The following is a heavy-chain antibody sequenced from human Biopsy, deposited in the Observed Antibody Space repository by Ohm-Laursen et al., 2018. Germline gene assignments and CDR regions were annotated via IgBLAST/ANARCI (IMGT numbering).Heavy chain of an antibody. CDR1: YGSISGHF. V-gene: IGHV4-4*07. J-gene: IGHJ2*01. D-gene: IGHD6-19*01. CDR2: IYSSGGS. Sequence: GTLSLTCAVTYGSISGHFWSWIRQPAGETLEWIGRIYSSGGSSYNPSPKSRISMSMDTSNNQFSLTLTSVTAADTAVYYCARTPGKAVAGRFLDLWGRGTLVTVSS. CDR3: ARTPGKAVAGRFLDL.